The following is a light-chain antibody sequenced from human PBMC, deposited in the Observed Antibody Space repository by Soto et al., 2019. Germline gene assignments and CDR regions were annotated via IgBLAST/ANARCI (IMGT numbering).Light chain of an antibody. CDR3: QQYDNLPLYT. CDR2: DAS. J-gene: IGKJ2*01. V-gene: IGKV1-33*01. CDR1: QDISNY. Sequence: DIQMTQSPSSLSASVGDRVTITCQASQDISNYLNWYQQKPGKAPKLLIYDASNLETGVPSRFSGSGSGTDFTFTISSLQPEDIATYYCQQYDNLPLYTFGQGIKLEIK.